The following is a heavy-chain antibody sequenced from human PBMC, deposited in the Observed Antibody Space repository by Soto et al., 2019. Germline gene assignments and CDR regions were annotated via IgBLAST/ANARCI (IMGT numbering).Heavy chain of an antibody. D-gene: IGHD3-16*01. J-gene: IGHJ4*02. CDR3: AKDTDYDFNWGSERFTSHY. V-gene: IGHV3-23*01. CDR1: GFTFRTYA. CDR2: ISGSAGT. Sequence: GGSLRLSWTASGFTFRTYAMTWFRQAPGKGLEWVSAISGSAGTFYATSVKGRFTISRDNSRSTVYLQMHSLRAEDSAIYYCAKDTDYDFNWGSERFTSHYWGRGPLVTVSS.